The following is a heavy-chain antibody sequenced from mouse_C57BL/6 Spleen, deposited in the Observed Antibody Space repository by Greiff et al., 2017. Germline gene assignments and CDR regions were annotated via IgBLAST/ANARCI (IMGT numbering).Heavy chain of an antibody. V-gene: IGHV1-80*01. CDR1: GYAFSSYW. D-gene: IGHD2-4*01. CDR2: IYPGDGDT. Sequence: VKLVESGAALVKPGASVTISCTASGYAFSSYWMNWVKQRPGKGLEWIGQIYPGDGDTNYNGKCKGKATLTADKSSSTAYMQLSSLTSEDSAVYFCARDDYDWYFDVWGTGTTVTVSS. CDR3: ARDDYDWYFDV. J-gene: IGHJ1*03.